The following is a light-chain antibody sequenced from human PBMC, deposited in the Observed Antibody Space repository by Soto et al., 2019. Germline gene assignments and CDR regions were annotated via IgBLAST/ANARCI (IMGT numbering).Light chain of an antibody. J-gene: IGKJ4*01. CDR2: GAS. CDR3: QQSNNWPDT. CDR1: QRVSSN. Sequence: EMVMTQSPATLSVSPGERAHLSWMASQRVSSNLAWYQQKPGQAPRILIYGASTRATGIPDRFSGSGSGTEFTLTISSLQSEDFAVYYCQQSNNWPDTXGGGTKVDIK. V-gene: IGKV3-15*01.